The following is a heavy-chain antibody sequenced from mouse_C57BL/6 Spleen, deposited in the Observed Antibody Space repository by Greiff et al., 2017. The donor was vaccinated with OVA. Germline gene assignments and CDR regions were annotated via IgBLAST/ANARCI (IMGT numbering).Heavy chain of an antibody. CDR3: ARDSLGRGYFDV. D-gene: IGHD4-1*01. Sequence: EVQLVESGGGLVKPGGSLKLSCAASGFTFSDYGMHWVRQAPEKGLEWVAYISSGSSTIYYADTVKGRFTISRDNAKNTLFLQMTSLRSEDTAMYYCARDSLGRGYFDVWGTGTTVTVSS. CDR1: GFTFSDYG. V-gene: IGHV5-17*01. J-gene: IGHJ1*03. CDR2: ISSGSSTI.